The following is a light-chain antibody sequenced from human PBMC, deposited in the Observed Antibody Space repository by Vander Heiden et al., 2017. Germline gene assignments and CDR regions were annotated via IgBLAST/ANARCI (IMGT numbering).Light chain of an antibody. V-gene: IGLV1-47*01. Sequence: QSVLTQPPSASGTPGHSVTISCSGSSSNIESNCVYWYQQLPETAPKLLIDRNNERPSGVPDRFSGSKSGTSTTLAISGLRSEDEADDYYAGWDDGLSGVVFGGGTKLTVL. CDR3: AGWDDGLSGVV. CDR1: SSNIESNC. CDR2: RNN. J-gene: IGLJ2*01.